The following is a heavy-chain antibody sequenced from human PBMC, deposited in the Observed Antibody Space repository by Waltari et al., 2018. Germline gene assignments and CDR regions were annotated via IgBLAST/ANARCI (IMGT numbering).Heavy chain of an antibody. J-gene: IGHJ4*02. Sequence: QVQLVQSGAEVKKPGASVKVSCKASGYTFTGYYMHWVRQAPGHGLEWMGRINPNSGGTNYAQKFQGRVTMTRDTSISTAYMELSRLRSDDTAVYYCARVFAFGGSYTSGGDFDYWGQGTLVTVSS. CDR3: ARVFAFGGSYTSGGDFDY. CDR2: INPNSGGT. V-gene: IGHV1-2*06. D-gene: IGHD1-26*01. CDR1: GYTFTGYY.